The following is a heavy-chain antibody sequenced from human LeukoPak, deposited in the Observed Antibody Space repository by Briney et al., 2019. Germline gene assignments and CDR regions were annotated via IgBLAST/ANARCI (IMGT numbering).Heavy chain of an antibody. CDR2: IIPIFGTA. J-gene: IGHJ3*02. D-gene: IGHD6-13*01. V-gene: IGHV1-69*13. Sequence: SVKVSCKASGGTFSSYAIGWVRQAPGQGLEWMGGIIPIFGTANYAQKFQGRVTITADESTSTAYMELSSLRSEDTAVYYCARDVVAAAGTPWRAFDIWGQGTMVTVSS. CDR1: GGTFSSYA. CDR3: ARDVVAAAGTPWRAFDI.